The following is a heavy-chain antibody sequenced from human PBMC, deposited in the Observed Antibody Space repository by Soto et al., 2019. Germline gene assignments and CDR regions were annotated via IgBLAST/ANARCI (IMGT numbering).Heavy chain of an antibody. CDR3: ARGSLVATISRCYFDF. Sequence: QVQLVQSGAEVKKPGSSVKVSCKASGFTFSSYAISWVRQAPGQGPEWLGGIISIFGTTNYAQKFQGRVTITADESTTTAYMELSGLRSEDTAVYYCARGSLVATISRCYFDFWGQGTLVTVSS. CDR2: IISIFGTT. CDR1: GFTFSSYA. J-gene: IGHJ4*02. D-gene: IGHD5-12*01. V-gene: IGHV1-69*12.